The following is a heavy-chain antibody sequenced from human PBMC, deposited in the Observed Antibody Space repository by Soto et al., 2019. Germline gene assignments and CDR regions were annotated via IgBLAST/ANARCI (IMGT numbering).Heavy chain of an antibody. CDR3: ARGGWELPTGFDY. Sequence: SVKVSCKASGGTFSSYAISWVRQAPGQGLEWMGVIIPIFGTANYAQKFQGRVTITADKSTSTAYMELSSLRSEDTAVYYCARGGWELPTGFDYWGQGTLVTVSS. CDR1: GGTFSSYA. J-gene: IGHJ4*02. CDR2: IIPIFGTA. D-gene: IGHD1-26*01. V-gene: IGHV1-69*06.